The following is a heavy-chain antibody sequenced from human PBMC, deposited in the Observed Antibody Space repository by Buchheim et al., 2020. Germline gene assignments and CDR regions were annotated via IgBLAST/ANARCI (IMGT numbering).Heavy chain of an antibody. J-gene: IGHJ4*02. V-gene: IGHV3-7*01. CDR1: GFSFTSAW. CDR2: IKYDGTEK. CDR3: SWSLNY. Sequence: EVQMVESGGGLVQPGGSLRLSCAASGFSFTSAWMDWVRQAPGKGLEWVAKIKYDGTEKDYVDYVKGRFTISRDNAKNSLYLQMNSLRVEDTAVYFCSWSLNYWGQGTL.